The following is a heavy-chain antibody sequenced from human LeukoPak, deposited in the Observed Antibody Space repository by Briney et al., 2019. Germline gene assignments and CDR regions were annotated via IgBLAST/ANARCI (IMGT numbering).Heavy chain of an antibody. Sequence: PGGSLRLSCAASGLTFDDYAMHWVRQAPGKSLEWVSLISGDGGSTYYADSVKGRFTISRDNSKNSLYLQMNSLRTEDTALYYCAKGWNGDYAFDYWGQGTLVTVSS. CDR3: AKGWNGDYAFDY. J-gene: IGHJ4*02. V-gene: IGHV3-43*02. CDR2: ISGDGGST. D-gene: IGHD4-17*01. CDR1: GLTFDDYA.